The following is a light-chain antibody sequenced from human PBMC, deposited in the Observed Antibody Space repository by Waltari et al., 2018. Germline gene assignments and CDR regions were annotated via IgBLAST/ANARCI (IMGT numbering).Light chain of an antibody. CDR1: QSVSGGY. J-gene: IGKJ3*01. CDR2: GTS. CDR3: QQDFNLPFT. Sequence: EIVMTQSPTTVSLSPGDGATLSCRASQSVSGGYLSWYQQKPGQAPRLLIYGTSTRATGSPARFSGSGSGTDFTLTISNLQPEDFAVYYCQQDFNLPFTFGPGTKVEIK. V-gene: IGKV3D-7*01.